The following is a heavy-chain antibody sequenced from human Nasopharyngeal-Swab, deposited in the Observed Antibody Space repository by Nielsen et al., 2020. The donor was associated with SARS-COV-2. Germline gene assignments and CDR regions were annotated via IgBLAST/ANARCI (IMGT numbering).Heavy chain of an antibody. J-gene: IGHJ5*02. CDR2: FDPEDGET. V-gene: IGHV1-24*01. D-gene: IGHD2-2*01. CDR1: GYTLTELS. CDR3: ATSAPYCRSTSCSYWFDP. Sequence: ASVKVSCKVSGYTLTELSMHWVRQAPGKGLEWMGGFDPEDGETIYAQKFQGRVTMTEDTSTDTAYMELSSLRSEDTAVYYCATSAPYCRSTSCSYWFDPWGQGTLVTVSS.